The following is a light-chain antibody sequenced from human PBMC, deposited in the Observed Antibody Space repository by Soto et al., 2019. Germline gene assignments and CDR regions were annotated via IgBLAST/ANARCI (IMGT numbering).Light chain of an antibody. V-gene: IGKV2-28*01. Sequence: DIVMTQTPLSSPVTLGQAASISCRSSQSLLHSDGNTYLSWFQQKPGQSPQLLIYLGSNRASGVPDRFSGSGSDTYFTLEISRVEADDVGVYYCMQPLENFRTFGQGTKVDIK. CDR3: MQPLENFRT. J-gene: IGKJ1*01. CDR2: LGS. CDR1: QSLLHSDGNTY.